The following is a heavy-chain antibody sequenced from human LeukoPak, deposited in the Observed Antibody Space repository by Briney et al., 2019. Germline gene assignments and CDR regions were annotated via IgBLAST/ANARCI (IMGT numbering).Heavy chain of an antibody. Sequence: GGPLRLSYAASGLTFSSYAMSWVRQAPGKGLVWVSAISGTGIYIYHADSVKGRFTISRDNSKNTLYLQMNSLRVEDTAIYYCAKDTVRGDFDYWGQGTLVTVSS. J-gene: IGHJ4*02. V-gene: IGHV3-23*01. CDR1: GLTFSSYA. CDR2: ISGTGIYI. D-gene: IGHD3-10*01. CDR3: AKDTVRGDFDY.